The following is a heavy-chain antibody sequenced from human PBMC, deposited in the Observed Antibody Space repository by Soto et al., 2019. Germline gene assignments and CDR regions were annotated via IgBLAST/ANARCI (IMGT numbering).Heavy chain of an antibody. D-gene: IGHD3-10*01. V-gene: IGHV1-69*01. CDR2: IIPIFVTA. J-gene: IGHJ6*02. Sequence: SVKVSCKASGRTFSSYAISWVRQAPGQGLEWMGGIIPIFVTANYAQKFQGRVTITADESTSTAYMELSSLRSEDTAVYYCARPDPSRSYYYYGMDVWGQGTTVTVSS. CDR1: GRTFSSYA. CDR3: ARPDPSRSYYYYGMDV.